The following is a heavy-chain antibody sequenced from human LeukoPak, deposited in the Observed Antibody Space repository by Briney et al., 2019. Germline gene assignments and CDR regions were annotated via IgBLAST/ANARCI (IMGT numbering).Heavy chain of an antibody. Sequence: ASVKVSCKASGYTFTSYAMHWVRQAPGQRLEWMGWIDAGNGNTKYSQKFQGRVTITRDTSASTAYMELSSLRSEDTAVYYCARVSGYSSGWSPYYFDYWGQGTLVTVSS. CDR1: GYTFTSYA. V-gene: IGHV1-3*01. D-gene: IGHD6-19*01. J-gene: IGHJ4*02. CDR2: IDAGNGNT. CDR3: ARVSGYSSGWSPYYFDY.